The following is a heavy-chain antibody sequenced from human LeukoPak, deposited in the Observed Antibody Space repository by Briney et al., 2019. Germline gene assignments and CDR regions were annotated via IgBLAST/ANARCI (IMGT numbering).Heavy chain of an antibody. CDR2: INPNSGGT. D-gene: IGHD1-14*01. CDR3: ARDEQNPPFDFDY. J-gene: IGHJ4*02. CDR1: GYTFTGYY. Sequence: GASVKVSCKASGYTFTGYYMHWVRQAPGQGLEWMGWINPNSGGTNYAQKFQGRVTMTRDTSISTAYMELSRLRSDDTAVYYCARDEQNPPFDFDYWGQGTLVTVSS. V-gene: IGHV1-2*02.